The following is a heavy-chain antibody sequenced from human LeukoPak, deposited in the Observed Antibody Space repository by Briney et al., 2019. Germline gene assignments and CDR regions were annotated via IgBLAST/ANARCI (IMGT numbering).Heavy chain of an antibody. Sequence: SETLSLTCAVYGGSFSGYYWSWIRQPPGKGLEWIGEINHSGSTNYNPSLKSRVTISVDTSKNQFSLKLSSVTAADTAVYYCARSNHYYGSGSYFGYWGQGTLVTVSS. V-gene: IGHV4-34*01. CDR3: ARSNHYYGSGSYFGY. CDR2: INHSGST. D-gene: IGHD3-10*01. CDR1: GGSFSGYY. J-gene: IGHJ4*02.